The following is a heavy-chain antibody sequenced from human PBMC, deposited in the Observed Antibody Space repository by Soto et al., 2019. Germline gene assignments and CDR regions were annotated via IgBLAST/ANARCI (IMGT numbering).Heavy chain of an antibody. V-gene: IGHV4-59*01. CDR1: GGSISSYY. D-gene: IGHD6-6*01. Sequence: PSETLSLTCTVSGGSISSYYWSWIRQPPGKGLEWIGYIYYSGSTNYNPSLKSRVTISVDTSKNQFSLKLSSVTAADTAVYYCARVGEHSTSLTDYYYYGMDVWGQGTTVTVSS. CDR3: ARVGEHSTSLTDYYYYGMDV. CDR2: IYYSGST. J-gene: IGHJ6*02.